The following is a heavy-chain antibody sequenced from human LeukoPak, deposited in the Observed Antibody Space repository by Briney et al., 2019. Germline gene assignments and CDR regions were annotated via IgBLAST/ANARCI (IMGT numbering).Heavy chain of an antibody. J-gene: IGHJ4*02. D-gene: IGHD3-9*01. CDR3: VAYYDILTGYKY. Sequence: GGSLRLSCEASGFTFSSYSMTWVRQAPGKGLEWVAFISSMSGRYIYNAESLKGRFTISRDNSKNTLYLQMNSLRAEDTAVYYCVAYYDILTGYKYWGQGTLVTVSS. CDR2: ISSMSGRYI. CDR1: GFTFSSYS. V-gene: IGHV3-21*01.